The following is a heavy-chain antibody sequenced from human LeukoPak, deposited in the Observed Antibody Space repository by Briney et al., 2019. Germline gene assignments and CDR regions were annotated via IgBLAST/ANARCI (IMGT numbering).Heavy chain of an antibody. CDR3: AKTPAYDFWSGLGTDYYYMDV. Sequence: GGSLRLSCAASGFTFSSYGMSWVRQAPGKGLEWVSAISGSGGSTYYADSVKGRFTISRDNSKNTLYLQMNSLRAEDTAVYYCAKTPAYDFWSGLGTDYYYMDVWGKGTTVTVSS. CDR1: GFTFSSYG. D-gene: IGHD3-3*01. CDR2: ISGSGGST. V-gene: IGHV3-23*01. J-gene: IGHJ6*03.